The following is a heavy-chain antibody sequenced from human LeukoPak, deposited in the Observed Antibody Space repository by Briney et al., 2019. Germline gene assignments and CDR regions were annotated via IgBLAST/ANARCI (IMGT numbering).Heavy chain of an antibody. CDR3: VRLFRNWSAGGVDQ. V-gene: IGHV5-51*01. CDR1: GYSFTKYW. CDR2: IYPGDSDT. Sequence: KPGESLNISCKASGYSFTKYWIGWVRQLPGKGLEWMGIIYPGDSDTRYSPSSHGQVTMSADTSSTTAYLQWSSLQASDTAMYYCVRLFRNWSAGGVDQWAQGTLVIVSS. D-gene: IGHD1-1*01. J-gene: IGHJ4*02.